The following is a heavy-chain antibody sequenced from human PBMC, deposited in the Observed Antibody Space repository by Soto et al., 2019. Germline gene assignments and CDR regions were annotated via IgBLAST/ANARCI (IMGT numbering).Heavy chain of an antibody. Sequence: ASVKVSCKASGYTFTSYAMHWVRQAPGQRLEWMGWINAGNGNTKYSQKFQGRVTITRDTSASTTYMELNSLRSEDTAVYYCARGITLPTPLDYWGQGTLVTVSS. D-gene: IGHD1-20*01. J-gene: IGHJ4*02. V-gene: IGHV1-3*01. CDR2: INAGNGNT. CDR3: ARGITLPTPLDY. CDR1: GYTFTSYA.